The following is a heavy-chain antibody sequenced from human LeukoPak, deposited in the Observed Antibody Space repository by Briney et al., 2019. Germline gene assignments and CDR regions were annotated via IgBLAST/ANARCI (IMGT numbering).Heavy chain of an antibody. V-gene: IGHV4-59*01. CDR1: GGSISSYY. J-gene: IGHJ4*02. CDR3: ATSTHSFDY. Sequence: SETLPLTCTVYGGSISSYYWSWIRQPPGKGLEWIGYIYYSGSTNYNPSLKSRVTISVDTSKNQFSLKLSSVTAADTAVYYCATSTHSFDYWGQGTLVTVSS. CDR2: IYYSGST. D-gene: IGHD5/OR15-5a*01.